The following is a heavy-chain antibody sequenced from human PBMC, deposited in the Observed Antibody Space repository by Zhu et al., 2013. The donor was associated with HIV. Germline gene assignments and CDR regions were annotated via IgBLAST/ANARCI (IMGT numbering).Heavy chain of an antibody. J-gene: IGHJ5*02. Sequence: QVQLVQSGAEVKTPGASVKVSCKASGYIFSNYAMHWVRQAPGQRLEWMGWINPGSGNTGSSRTFQGRVTVTSDTSATTVYMELSSLRSEDTALYYCARQYNWNFFDPWGQGTLVTVSS. CDR3: ARQYNWNFFDP. V-gene: IGHV1-3*01. CDR2: INPGSGNT. D-gene: IGHD1-7*01. CDR1: GYIFSNYA.